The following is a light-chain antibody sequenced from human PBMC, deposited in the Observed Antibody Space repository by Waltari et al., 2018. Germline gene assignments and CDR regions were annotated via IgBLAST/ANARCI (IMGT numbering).Light chain of an antibody. CDR2: KTS. CDR1: QSVGRF. V-gene: IGKV1-39*01. CDR3: QQSEGIPFT. J-gene: IGKJ2*01. Sequence: DIKMTQSPSSLSASVGDTVTITCRASQSVGRFLNWYRQRPGEAPHLLIFKTSDLQGGVSSRFSGSGAGTDFTLTIDNLQPEDFATCYCQQSEGIPFTFGPGT.